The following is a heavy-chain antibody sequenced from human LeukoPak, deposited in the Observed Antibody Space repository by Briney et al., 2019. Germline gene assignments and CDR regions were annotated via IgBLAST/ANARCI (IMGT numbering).Heavy chain of an antibody. V-gene: IGHV3-11*01. D-gene: IGHD1-1*01. CDR2: ISSSGSTI. CDR3: ARGFAGTIPRGFDYYYGMDV. J-gene: IGHJ6*02. Sequence: PGGSLRLSCAASGFTFSDYYMSWIRQAPGKGLEWVSYISSSGSTIYYADSVKGRFTISRDNAKNSLYLQMNSLRAEDTAVYYCARGFAGTIPRGFDYYYGMDVWGQGTTVTVSS. CDR1: GFTFSDYY.